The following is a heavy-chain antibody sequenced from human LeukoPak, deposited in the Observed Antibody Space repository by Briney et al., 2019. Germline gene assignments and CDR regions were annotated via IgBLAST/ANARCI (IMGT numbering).Heavy chain of an antibody. CDR3: ARVREYDILTGYYTPPSDAFDI. Sequence: GGSLRLSCAASGFTFSSYSMNWVRQAPGKGLEWVANIKQDGSEKYYVDSVKGRFTISRDNAKNSLYLQMNSLRAEDTAVYYCARVREYDILTGYYTPPSDAFDIWGQGTMVTVSS. V-gene: IGHV3-7*01. J-gene: IGHJ3*02. CDR1: GFTFSSYS. CDR2: IKQDGSEK. D-gene: IGHD3-9*01.